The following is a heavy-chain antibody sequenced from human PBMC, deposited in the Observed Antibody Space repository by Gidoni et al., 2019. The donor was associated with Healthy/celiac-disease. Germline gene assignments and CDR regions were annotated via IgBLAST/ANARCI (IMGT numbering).Heavy chain of an antibody. V-gene: IGHV3-23*01. Sequence: SASGFTFSSYSISWVRQAPGKGLEWVSAISGSGGSTYYADSVKGRFTISRDNSKNTLYLQRNSLRAEDTAVYYCAKAATITIFGVVNLYFDYWGQGTLVTVSS. D-gene: IGHD3-3*01. CDR3: AKAATITIFGVVNLYFDY. J-gene: IGHJ4*02. CDR1: GFTFSSYS. CDR2: ISGSGGST.